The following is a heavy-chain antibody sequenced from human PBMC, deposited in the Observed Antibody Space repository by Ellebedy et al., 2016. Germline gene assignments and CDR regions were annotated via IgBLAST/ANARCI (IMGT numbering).Heavy chain of an antibody. Sequence: GGSLRLSCAASGFTFSSYSMNWVRQAPGKGLEWVSYINSRNSSISYADSVKGRFTISRDNAKNSLYLQMNGLRAEDTAVYYCARDPMIWIFDYWGQGTLVTVSS. CDR2: INSRNSSI. D-gene: IGHD3-22*01. CDR1: GFTFSSYS. CDR3: ARDPMIWIFDY. J-gene: IGHJ4*02. V-gene: IGHV3-48*01.